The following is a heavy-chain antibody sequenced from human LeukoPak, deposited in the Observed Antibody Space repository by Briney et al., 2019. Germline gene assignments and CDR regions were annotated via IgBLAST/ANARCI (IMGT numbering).Heavy chain of an antibody. J-gene: IGHJ4*02. CDR1: GFTVSSNY. Sequence: PGGSLRLSCAASGFTVSSNYMSWVRQAPGKGLEWVSVIYSGGSTYYADSVKGRFTISRDNSKNTLYLQMNSLRAEDTAVYYCARGRRGYSYGLYYFDYWGQGTLVTVSS. V-gene: IGHV3-66*01. CDR2: IYSGGST. CDR3: ARGRRGYSYGLYYFDY. D-gene: IGHD5-18*01.